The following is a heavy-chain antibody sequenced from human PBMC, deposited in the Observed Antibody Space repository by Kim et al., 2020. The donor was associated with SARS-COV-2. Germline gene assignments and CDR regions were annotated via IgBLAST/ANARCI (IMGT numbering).Heavy chain of an antibody. CDR3: AKVYYYDSSGYFLDAFDI. D-gene: IGHD3-22*01. J-gene: IGHJ3*02. V-gene: IGHV3-23*01. Sequence: GGSLRLSCAASGFTFSSYAMSWVRQAPGKGLEWVSAISGSGGSTYYADSVKGRFTISRDNSKNTLYLQMNSLRAEDTAVYYCAKVYYYDSSGYFLDAFDIWGQGTMVTVSS. CDR1: GFTFSSYA. CDR2: ISGSGGST.